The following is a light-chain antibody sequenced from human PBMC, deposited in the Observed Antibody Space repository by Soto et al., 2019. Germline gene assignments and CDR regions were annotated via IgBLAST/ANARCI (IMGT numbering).Light chain of an antibody. Sequence: DIVMTQSPLSLPVTPGEPASISCRSSRSLLHSNGYNYLDWYLQKPGQSPQLLIHLGSNRASGVPDRFSGSGSGTDFTLKISRVEAEDVGVYYCMQALQTPAFGGGTKVEIK. J-gene: IGKJ4*01. V-gene: IGKV2-28*01. CDR3: MQALQTPA. CDR1: RSLLHSNGYNY. CDR2: LGS.